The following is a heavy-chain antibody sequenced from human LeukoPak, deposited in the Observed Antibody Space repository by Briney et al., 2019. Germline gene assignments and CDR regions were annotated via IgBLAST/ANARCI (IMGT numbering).Heavy chain of an antibody. CDR2: INHSGST. Sequence: SETLSLTCAVYGGSFSGYYWSWIRQPPGKGLEWIGEINHSGSTSYNPSLKSRVTISVDTSKNQFSLKLSSVTAADTAVYYCARAVIGYCSSTSCPGHIDYWGQGTLVTVSS. D-gene: IGHD2-2*01. J-gene: IGHJ4*02. V-gene: IGHV4-34*01. CDR1: GGSFSGYY. CDR3: ARAVIGYCSSTSCPGHIDY.